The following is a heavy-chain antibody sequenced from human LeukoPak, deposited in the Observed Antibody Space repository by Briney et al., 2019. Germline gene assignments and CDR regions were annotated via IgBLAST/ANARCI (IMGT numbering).Heavy chain of an antibody. Sequence: ASVKVSCKASGYTFTSYGISWVRQAPGQGLEWMGWISAYNGNTNYAQKFQGRVTITTDESTSTAYMELSSLRSEDTAVYYCASSVGATFGFYYFDYWGQGTLVTVSS. D-gene: IGHD1-26*01. J-gene: IGHJ4*02. V-gene: IGHV1-18*01. CDR2: ISAYNGNT. CDR1: GYTFTSYG. CDR3: ASSVGATFGFYYFDY.